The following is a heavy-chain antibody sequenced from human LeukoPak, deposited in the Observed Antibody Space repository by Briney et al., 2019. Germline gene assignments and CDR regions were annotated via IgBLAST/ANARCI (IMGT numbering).Heavy chain of an antibody. CDR2: IYYSGST. CDR3: QGFGGYSSNWYYFDY. J-gene: IGHJ4*02. D-gene: IGHD6-13*01. CDR1: GGSIGSGEYY. Sequence: SETLSLTCTVSGGSIGSGEYYWSWIRQPPGKGLEWIGYIYYSGSTYYNPSLKSRVTISVDTSKNQFSLKLSSVTAADTAVYYCQGFGGYSSNWYYFDYWGQGTLVTVSS. V-gene: IGHV4-30-4*01.